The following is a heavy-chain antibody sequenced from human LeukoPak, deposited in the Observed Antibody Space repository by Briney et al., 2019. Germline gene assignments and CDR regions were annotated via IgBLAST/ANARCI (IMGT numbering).Heavy chain of an antibody. J-gene: IGHJ4*02. V-gene: IGHV4-34*01. CDR2: INHSGST. D-gene: IGHD2-2*01. Sequence: SETLSLTCVVYGGSFSGYYWSWIRQPPGKGLEWIGEINHSGSTNYNPSLKSRVTISVDTSKNQFSLKLSSVTAADTAVYYCARESSTPYYFDYWGQGTLVTVSS. CDR3: ARESSTPYYFDY. CDR1: GGSFSGYY.